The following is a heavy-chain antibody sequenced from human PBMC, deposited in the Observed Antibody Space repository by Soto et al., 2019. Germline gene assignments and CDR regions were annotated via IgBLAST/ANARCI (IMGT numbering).Heavy chain of an antibody. CDR1: GFTFSTQV. Sequence: EVQLLESGGGLVQPGGSLRLSCAASGFTFSTQVMSWVRQAPGKGLEWVSAMSGSRGYTYSADSVNGRFTISRDNSKNTVYLHMTSVRAEETDVYYSAKISCISTSCYVVSGAGSDFDSWGQGTLVIVSS. CDR2: MSGSRGYT. D-gene: IGHD2-2*01. J-gene: IGHJ4*02. CDR3: AKISCISTSCYVVSGAGSDFDS. V-gene: IGHV3-23*01.